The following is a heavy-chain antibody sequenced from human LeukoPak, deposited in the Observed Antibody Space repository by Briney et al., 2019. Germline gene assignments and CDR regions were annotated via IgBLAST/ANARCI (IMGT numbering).Heavy chain of an antibody. V-gene: IGHV4-38-2*02. Sequence: SETLSLTCTVSGYSISSGYYWGWIRQPPGKGLEGIGRMFYCGSASYNPSLKSRVTIPIDTSKNQCSLKLNSVTAADTAVYYCASVLGYFSGGICYLDHWGQGILVTVSS. CDR3: ASVLGYFSGGICYLDH. D-gene: IGHD2-15*01. CDR1: GYSISSGYY. J-gene: IGHJ4*02. CDR2: MFYCGSA.